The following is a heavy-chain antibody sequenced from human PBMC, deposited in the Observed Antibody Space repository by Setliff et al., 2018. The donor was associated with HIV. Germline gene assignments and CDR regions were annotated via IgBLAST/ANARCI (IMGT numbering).Heavy chain of an antibody. CDR1: GGSISSHY. D-gene: IGHD3-22*01. J-gene: IGHJ4*02. CDR2: IYYTGIP. CDR3: GGNGYYSIDY. V-gene: IGHV4-59*11. Sequence: TSETLSLTCTVSGGSISSHYWSWIRQPPGKGLEWVGLIYYTGIPTYNPSLSSRVTISVDKSKSQFSLKLNSVTAADTAVYYCGGNGYYSIDYWGQGTLVTVSS.